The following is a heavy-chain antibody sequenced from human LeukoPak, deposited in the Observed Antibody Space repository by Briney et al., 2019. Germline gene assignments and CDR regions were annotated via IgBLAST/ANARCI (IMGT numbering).Heavy chain of an antibody. CDR2: IYTSGNT. CDR3: ARQEGDYGDY. J-gene: IGHJ4*02. CDR1: GFTFSSYS. Sequence: PGGSLRLSCAASGFTFSSYSMSWIRQPAGKGLEWIGRIYTSGNTNYNPSLKSRVTMSLDTSKNQFSLKLSSVTAADTAVYYCARQEGDYGDYWGQGTLVTVSS. V-gene: IGHV4-4*07.